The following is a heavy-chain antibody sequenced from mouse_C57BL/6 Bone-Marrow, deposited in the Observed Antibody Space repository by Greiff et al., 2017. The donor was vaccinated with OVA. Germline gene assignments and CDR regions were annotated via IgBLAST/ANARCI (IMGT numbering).Heavy chain of an antibody. Sequence: VQLQQSLAELVRPGASVKLSCTPSAFTFKNTYMHWLKQRPEQGLGWIGRIDPANDNTKYAPKFQGKATMTADTSSNTAYLQLSSLSSEDTAVYCCARGNFGSSFYAMDYWGQGTSVTVSS. D-gene: IGHD1-1*01. CDR3: ARGNFGSSFYAMDY. J-gene: IGHJ4*01. CDR1: AFTFKNTY. CDR2: IDPANDNT. V-gene: IGHV14-3*01.